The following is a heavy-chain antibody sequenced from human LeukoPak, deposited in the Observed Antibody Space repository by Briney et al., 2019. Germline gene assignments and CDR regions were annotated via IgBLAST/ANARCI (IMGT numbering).Heavy chain of an antibody. Sequence: SVKVSCKASGGTFSSYAISWVQQAPGQGLDWMGGIIPLFGTAHYAQKFQGRVTITADESTSTAYMELSSLRSEDTAVYYCARVWGQGSSGCYPFWGQGTLVTVSS. CDR3: ARVWGQGSSGCYPF. V-gene: IGHV1-69*13. CDR1: GGTFSSYA. D-gene: IGHD3-22*01. CDR2: IIPLFGTA. J-gene: IGHJ4*02.